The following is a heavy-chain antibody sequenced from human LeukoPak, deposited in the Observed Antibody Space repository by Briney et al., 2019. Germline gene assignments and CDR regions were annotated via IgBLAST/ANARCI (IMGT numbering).Heavy chain of an antibody. CDR3: ARDSPDYYHDSSGYANY. D-gene: IGHD3-22*01. V-gene: IGHV1-2*02. J-gene: IGHJ4*02. CDR1: GYTFTGYY. CDR2: INPNSGGT. Sequence: ASVKVSCKASGYTFTGYYMHWVRQAPGQGLEWMGWINPNSGGTNYAQKFQGRVTMTRDTSISTAYMELSRLRSDDTAVYYCARDSPDYYHDSSGYANYWGQGTLVTVSS.